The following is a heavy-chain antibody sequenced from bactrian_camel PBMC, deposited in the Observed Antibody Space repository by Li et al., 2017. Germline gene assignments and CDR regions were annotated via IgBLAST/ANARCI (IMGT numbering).Heavy chain of an antibody. CDR3: AADPLVKRACNLVRGDYNH. CDR2: ISSDGAP. D-gene: IGHD6*01. J-gene: IGHJ4*01. V-gene: IGHV3S53*01. Sequence: HVQLVESGGGSVQAGGSLKLSCTSSGYDISTCEKGWFRQAPGKERELVSFISSDGAPTYADSVKGRFAISKDNAGNTLYLQMNSLRPDEDTAMYYCAADPLVKRACNLVRGDYNHWGQGTQVTVS. CDR1: GYDISTCE.